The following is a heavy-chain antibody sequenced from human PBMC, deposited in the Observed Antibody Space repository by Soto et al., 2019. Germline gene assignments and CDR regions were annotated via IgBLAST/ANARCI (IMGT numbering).Heavy chain of an antibody. CDR2: ISYDGSNK. V-gene: IGHV3-30-3*01. Sequence: QVQLVESGGGVVQPGRSLRLSCAASGFTFSSYAMHWVRQAPGKGLEWVAVISYDGSNKYYADSVKGRFTISRDNSKNTLYLQMNSLRAEDTAVYYCGSEGITMVRGVIYYYYYGMDVWGQGTTVTVSS. CDR1: GFTFSSYA. J-gene: IGHJ6*02. CDR3: GSEGITMVRGVIYYYYYGMDV. D-gene: IGHD3-10*01.